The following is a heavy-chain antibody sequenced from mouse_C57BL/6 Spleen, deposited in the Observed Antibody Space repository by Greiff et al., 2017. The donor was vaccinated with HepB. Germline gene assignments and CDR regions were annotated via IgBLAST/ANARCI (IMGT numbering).Heavy chain of an antibody. CDR3: ASPEDFDY. J-gene: IGHJ2*01. CDR2: ISSGGSYT. Sequence: EVKLMESGGDLVKPGGSLKLSCAASGFTFSSYGMSWVRQTPDKRLEWVATISSGGSYTYYPDSVKGRFTISRDNAKNTLYLQMSSLKSEDTAMYYCASPEDFDYWGQGTTLTVSS. CDR1: GFTFSSYG. V-gene: IGHV5-6*01.